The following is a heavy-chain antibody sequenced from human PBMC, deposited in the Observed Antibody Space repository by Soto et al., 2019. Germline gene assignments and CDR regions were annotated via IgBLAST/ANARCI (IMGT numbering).Heavy chain of an antibody. V-gene: IGHV4-31*03. CDR3: ARGSVVAATLFDY. CDR1: GGSISSGGYY. Sequence: SETLSLTCTFPGGSISSGGYYWSWIRQHPGKGLEWIGYIYYSGSTYYNPSLKSRVTISVDTSKNQFSLKLSSETAADTAVYYCARGSVVAATLFDYWGQGTLVTVSS. CDR2: IYYSGST. J-gene: IGHJ4*02. D-gene: IGHD2-15*01.